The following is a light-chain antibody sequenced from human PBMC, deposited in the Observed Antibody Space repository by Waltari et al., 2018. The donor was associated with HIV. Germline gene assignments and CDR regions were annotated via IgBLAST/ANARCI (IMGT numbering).Light chain of an antibody. Sequence: SHDLAQPPSVSVSPGQTATIACYGDVLRTQYSSWFQQKAGQAPLLLIYKDAGRASGIPDRFSGSTSETMVTLTIFGVLAEDEADYYCHSADTGGTHRFGGGTKLTVL. CDR2: KDA. CDR1: VLRTQY. V-gene: IGLV3-25*03. J-gene: IGLJ2*01. CDR3: HSADTGGTHR.